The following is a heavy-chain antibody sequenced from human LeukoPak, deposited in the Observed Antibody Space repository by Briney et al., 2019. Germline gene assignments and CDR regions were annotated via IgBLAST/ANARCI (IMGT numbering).Heavy chain of an antibody. J-gene: IGHJ3*02. CDR2: INPNSGGT. V-gene: IGHV1-2*02. D-gene: IGHD4-23*01. CDR1: GYTFNGYY. CDR3: ARMATVVIDDAFDI. Sequence: ASVKVSCKASGYTFNGYYIHWVRQAPGQGLEWMGWINPNSGGTNYAQKFQGRVTMTRDTSISTAYMELSRLRSDDTAVYYCARMATVVIDDAFDIWGQGTMVTVSS.